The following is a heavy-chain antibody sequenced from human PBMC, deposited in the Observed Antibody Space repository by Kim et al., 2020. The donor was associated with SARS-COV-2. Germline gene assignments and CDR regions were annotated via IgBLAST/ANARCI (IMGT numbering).Heavy chain of an antibody. V-gene: IGHV3-33*01. CDR1: GLTFSSYG. J-gene: IGHJ4*02. Sequence: GGSLRLSCAASGLTFSSYGMHWVRQAPGKGLEWVAVIWYDGSNKYYADSVKGRFTISRDNSKNTLYLQMNSLRAEDPAVYYCARDRAFGDYDSSDYWGQGTLVTVSS. D-gene: IGHD3-22*01. CDR3: ARDRAFGDYDSSDY. CDR2: IWYDGSNK.